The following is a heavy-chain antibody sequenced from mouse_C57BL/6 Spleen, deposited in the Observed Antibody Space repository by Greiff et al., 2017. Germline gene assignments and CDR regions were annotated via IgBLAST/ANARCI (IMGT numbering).Heavy chain of an antibody. CDR3: TREGFITTVVATWDY. V-gene: IGHV1-15*01. Sequence: VKLQASGAELVRPGASVTLSCKASGYTFTDYEMHWVKQTPVHGLEWIGAIDPETGGTAYNQKFKGKAILTADKSSSTAYMELRSLTSEDSAVYYCTREGFITTVVATWDYWGQGTTLTVSS. CDR1: GYTFTDYE. D-gene: IGHD1-1*01. CDR2: IDPETGGT. J-gene: IGHJ2*01.